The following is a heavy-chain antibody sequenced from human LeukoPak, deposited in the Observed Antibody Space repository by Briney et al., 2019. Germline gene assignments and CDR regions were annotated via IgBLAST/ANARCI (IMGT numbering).Heavy chain of an antibody. CDR2: INHSGST. CDR3: ARGRGDSSWD. J-gene: IGHJ4*02. D-gene: IGHD6-13*01. Sequence: SETLSLTCAVYGGSFSGYYWSWIRQPPGKGLEWIGEINHSGSTNYNPSLKSRVTISVDTSKNQFSLKLSSVTAADTAVYYCARGRGDSSWDWGQGTLVTVSS. CDR1: GGSFSGYY. V-gene: IGHV4-34*01.